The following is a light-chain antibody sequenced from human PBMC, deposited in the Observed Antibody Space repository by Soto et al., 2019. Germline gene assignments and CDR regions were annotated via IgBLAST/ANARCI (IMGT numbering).Light chain of an antibody. V-gene: IGKV3-15*01. CDR1: QTLDNT. CDR2: SAS. CDR3: QQYKDVPFT. J-gene: IGKJ2*01. Sequence: ETIMTQFPVTLSVSPGDQATLSCRASQTLDNTLAWYQQRPGQAPTLLIYSASTRATGVPARFSGSGSGTEFTLTISSLQSEDFAMYYCQQYKDVPFTFGKGTNLEIK.